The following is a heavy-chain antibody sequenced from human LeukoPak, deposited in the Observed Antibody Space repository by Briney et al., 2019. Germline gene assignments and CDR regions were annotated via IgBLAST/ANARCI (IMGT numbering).Heavy chain of an antibody. CDR1: GFTFSSYW. D-gene: IGHD6-19*01. CDR3: ARDPGQQWFDFFDY. J-gene: IGHJ4*02. Sequence: GGSLRLSCAASGFTFSSYWIHWVRQAPGKGLVWVSRINSDGSSTSYADSVKGRFTISRDNAKNTLYLQMSSLRAEDTAVYYCARDPGQQWFDFFDYWGQGTLVTVSS. CDR2: INSDGSST. V-gene: IGHV3-74*01.